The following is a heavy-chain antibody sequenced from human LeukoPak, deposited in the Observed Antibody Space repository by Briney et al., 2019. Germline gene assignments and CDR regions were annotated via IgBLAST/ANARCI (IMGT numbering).Heavy chain of an antibody. Sequence: SQTLSLTCTVSGGSISSGDYYWSWIRQPPGKGLEWIGYIYYSGSTYYNPSLKSRVTISVDTSKNQFSLKLSSVTAADTAVYYCARGRVQKIYYYYYGMDVWGQGTTVTVSS. CDR3: ARGRVQKIYYYYYGMDV. J-gene: IGHJ6*02. CDR2: IYYSGST. D-gene: IGHD3-10*01. V-gene: IGHV4-30-4*01. CDR1: GGSISSGDYY.